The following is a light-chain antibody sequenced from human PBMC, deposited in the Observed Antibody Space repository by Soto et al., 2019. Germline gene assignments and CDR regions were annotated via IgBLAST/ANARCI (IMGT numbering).Light chain of an antibody. V-gene: IGKV3-11*01. CDR2: DAS. Sequence: EIVLTQSPGTLSLSPGERATLSCRASQSVSRYLAWYQQKPGQAPRLLIYDASTRATGISARFSGSGSGTDFTLTISSLEPEDFAMYYCQQRSNWPATFGQGTKVEVK. CDR3: QQRSNWPAT. CDR1: QSVSRY. J-gene: IGKJ1*01.